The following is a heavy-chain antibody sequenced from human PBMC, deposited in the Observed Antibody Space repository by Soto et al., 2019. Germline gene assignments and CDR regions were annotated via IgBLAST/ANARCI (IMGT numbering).Heavy chain of an antibody. Sequence: QVQLVESGGGVVQPGRSLRVSCAASGFTFNNYGMHWVRQAPGKGLEWVAVIWYDGSYKYNADSVKGRFTISRDTSKNTLYLQMNILRGEDTAVYHCARGNWNYGYFDYWGQGTLVTVSS. J-gene: IGHJ4*02. CDR2: IWYDGSYK. CDR3: ARGNWNYGYFDY. V-gene: IGHV3-33*01. CDR1: GFTFNNYG. D-gene: IGHD1-7*01.